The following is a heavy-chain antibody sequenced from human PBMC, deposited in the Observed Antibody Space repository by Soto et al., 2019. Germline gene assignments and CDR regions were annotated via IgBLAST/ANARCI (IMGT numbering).Heavy chain of an antibody. CDR1: GFNFSSYS. J-gene: IGHJ3*02. D-gene: IGHD2-21*01. V-gene: IGHV3-21*01. Sequence: PGGSMRLSCAAAGFNFSSYSMNWVRLETGKGLEWVSSISSSSSYIYYADSVKGRFTISRDNAKNSLYLQMNSLRAEDTAVYYCARDREYCGGDCYWGAFDIWGQGTMVTVSS. CDR2: ISSSSSYI. CDR3: ARDREYCGGDCYWGAFDI.